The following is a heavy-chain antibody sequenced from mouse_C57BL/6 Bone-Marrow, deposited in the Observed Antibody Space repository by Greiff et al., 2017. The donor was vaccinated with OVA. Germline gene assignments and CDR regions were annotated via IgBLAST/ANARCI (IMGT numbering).Heavy chain of an antibody. CDR2: IYPRSGNT. J-gene: IGHJ1*03. Sequence: QVQLQQSGAELARPGASVKLSCKASGYTFTSYGISWVKQRTGQGLEWIGEIYPRSGNTYYNEKFKGKATLTADKSSSTAYMELRSLTSEDSAVYFCARDYRYYGSSWYFDVWGTGTTVTVSS. V-gene: IGHV1-81*01. CDR3: ARDYRYYGSSWYFDV. D-gene: IGHD1-1*01. CDR1: GYTFTSYG.